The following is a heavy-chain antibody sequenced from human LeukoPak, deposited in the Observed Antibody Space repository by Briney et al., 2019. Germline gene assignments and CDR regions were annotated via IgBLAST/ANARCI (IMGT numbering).Heavy chain of an antibody. CDR2: IYHSGSA. CDR1: GGSISSYY. V-gene: IGHV4-59*01. D-gene: IGHD4-17*01. CDR3: ARNPYGDYGY. J-gene: IGHJ4*02. Sequence: SETLSLTCTVSGGSISSYYWSWIRQPPGKRLEWIGYIYHSGSANYNPSLKSRVTISVDTSRNQFSLKLTSVTAADTAIYYCARNPYGDYGYWGQGTLVTVSS.